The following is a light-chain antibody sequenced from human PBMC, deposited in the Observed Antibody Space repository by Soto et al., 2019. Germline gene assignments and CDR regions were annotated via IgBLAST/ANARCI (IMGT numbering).Light chain of an antibody. CDR1: QTISSW. CDR2: KAS. Sequence: DIQMTQSPSTLSGSVGDRVTITCRASQTISSWLAWYQQKPGKAPKLLIYKASTLKSGVPSRFSGSGSGTEFTLTISSLQPDDIATYYCQQYDNLPLTFGGGTKVDIK. V-gene: IGKV1-5*03. CDR3: QQYDNLPLT. J-gene: IGKJ4*01.